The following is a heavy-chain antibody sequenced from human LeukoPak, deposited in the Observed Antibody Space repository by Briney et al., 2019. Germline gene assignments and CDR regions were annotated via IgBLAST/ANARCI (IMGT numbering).Heavy chain of an antibody. CDR1: GYTFINYG. CDR2: ISAYNGNT. V-gene: IGHV1-18*01. Sequence: ASVKVSCKASGYTFINYGIIWVRQAPGQGLEWMRRISAYNGNTNYAQKLQGRVTMTTDTSTSTAYMELRSLRSDDTAVYYCARISDSSGYYPSYFDSWGQGTLVTVSS. D-gene: IGHD3-22*01. J-gene: IGHJ4*02. CDR3: ARISDSSGYYPSYFDS.